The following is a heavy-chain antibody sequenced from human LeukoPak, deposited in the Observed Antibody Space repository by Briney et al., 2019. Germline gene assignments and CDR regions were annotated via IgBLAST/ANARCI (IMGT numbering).Heavy chain of an antibody. J-gene: IGHJ3*01. CDR3: AKEGDGYH. Sequence: EGSLRLSCAASGFTFDDYTMHWVRQAPGKGLEWVSLISWDGDSTYYADSVKGRFTISRDNSKNSLYLQMNSLRIEDTALYYCAKEGDGYHWGQGTMVTVSS. V-gene: IGHV3-43*01. CDR1: GFTFDDYT. CDR2: ISWDGDST. D-gene: IGHD5-24*01.